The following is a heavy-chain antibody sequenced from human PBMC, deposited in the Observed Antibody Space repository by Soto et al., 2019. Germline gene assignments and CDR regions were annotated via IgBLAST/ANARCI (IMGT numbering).Heavy chain of an antibody. CDR3: VKDIAAAGLHYFHY. CDR1: GFTFDDYS. D-gene: IGHD6-13*01. CDR2: ITRNSNYI. Sequence: PGGSLILSCAASGFTFDDYSMHWVRLTPGKGLEWVSGITRNSNYIGYADSVKGRFTISRDNAKNSLYLQMNSLRAEDTAFYYCVKDIAAAGLHYFHYWGQGALVTVSS. J-gene: IGHJ4*02. V-gene: IGHV3-9*01.